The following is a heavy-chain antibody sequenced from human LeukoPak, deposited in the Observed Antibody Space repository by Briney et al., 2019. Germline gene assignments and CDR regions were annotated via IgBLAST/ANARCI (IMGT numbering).Heavy chain of an antibody. CDR2: IIPIFGTA. CDR1: GGTFSSYA. D-gene: IGHD6-13*01. V-gene: IGHV1-69*01. Sequence: SVKVSCKSSGGTFSSYAISWVRQAPGQGLQWMGGIIPIFGTANYAQKFQGRVTITADESTSTAYMELSSLRSEDTAVYYCASGLYSSSWYKHWGQGTLVTVSS. J-gene: IGHJ4*02. CDR3: ASGLYSSSWYKH.